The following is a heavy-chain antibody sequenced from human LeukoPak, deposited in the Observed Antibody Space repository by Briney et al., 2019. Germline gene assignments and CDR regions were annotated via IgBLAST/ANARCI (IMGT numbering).Heavy chain of an antibody. CDR3: ARIIRSYPEH. CDR1: GGSISSSSYY. J-gene: IGHJ4*02. Sequence: ASETLSLTCTVSGGSISSSSYYWGWIRQPPGKGLGWIGSIYYSGSTYYNPSLKSRVTISVDTSKNQFSLKLSSVTAAETAVYYCARIIRSYPEHWGQGTLVTASS. D-gene: IGHD1-26*01. V-gene: IGHV4-39*07. CDR2: IYYSGST.